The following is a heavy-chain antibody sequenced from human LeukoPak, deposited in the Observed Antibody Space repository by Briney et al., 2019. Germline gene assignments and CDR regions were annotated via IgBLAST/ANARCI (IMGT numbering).Heavy chain of an antibody. CDR3: ARLDPLGLQIWAGGLDY. CDR1: GGSFSGYY. V-gene: IGHV4-34*01. D-gene: IGHD5-18*01. J-gene: IGHJ4*02. CDR2: INHSGST. Sequence: SETLSLTCAVYGGSFSGYYWSWIRQPPGKGLEWIGEINHSGSTNYNPSLKSRVTISVDTSKNQFSLKLSSVTAADTAVYYCARLDPLGLQIWAGGLDYWGQGTLVTVSS.